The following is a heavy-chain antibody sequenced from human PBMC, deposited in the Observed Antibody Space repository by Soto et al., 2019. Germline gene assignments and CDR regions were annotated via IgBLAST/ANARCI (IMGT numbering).Heavy chain of an antibody. CDR3: ARGVTVFGLVSRSWFDP. Sequence: SETLSLTCTVSGGSISSGDYSWSWVRQSPGKGLEWIGHIYNSGITYYNPSLKSRVVISIDTSRNQFSLRLNSLTAADRAVYFCARGVTVFGLVSRSWFDPWGQGTVVTVSS. V-gene: IGHV4-30-4*01. J-gene: IGHJ5*02. D-gene: IGHD3-3*01. CDR2: IYNSGIT. CDR1: GGSISSGDYS.